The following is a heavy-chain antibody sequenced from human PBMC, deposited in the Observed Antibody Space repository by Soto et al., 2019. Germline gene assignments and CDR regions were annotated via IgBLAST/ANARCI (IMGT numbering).Heavy chain of an antibody. V-gene: IGHV1-18*01. CDR3: ARDRRAAGWNPYDWLAP. D-gene: IGHD1-1*01. CDR2: RSTYNGDT. J-gene: IGHJ5*02. Sequence: QVQRVQSGAEVRKPGASVKISCKASNYTFTSYGISWVRQAPGQGLEWMGWRSTYNGDTTYARGFYSRITMTTDTSTTTAYMELRSLRPDHTAVYCCARDRRAAGWNPYDWLAPGVQGPLVPVSS. CDR1: NYTFTSYG.